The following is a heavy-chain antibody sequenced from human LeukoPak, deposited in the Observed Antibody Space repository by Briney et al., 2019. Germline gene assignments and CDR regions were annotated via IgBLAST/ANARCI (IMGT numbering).Heavy chain of an antibody. Sequence: GGSLRLSCGVSGITLSNYAMSWVRQAPGKGLEWVSAISGSGGSTYYADSVKGRFTISRDNSKNTLYLQMNTLRAEDTAVYYCAKFRPITSVAGTIFHYWGQGTLVTVSS. V-gene: IGHV3-23*01. CDR1: GITLSNYA. J-gene: IGHJ4*02. CDR3: AKFRPITSVAGTIFHY. CDR2: ISGSGGST. D-gene: IGHD6-19*01.